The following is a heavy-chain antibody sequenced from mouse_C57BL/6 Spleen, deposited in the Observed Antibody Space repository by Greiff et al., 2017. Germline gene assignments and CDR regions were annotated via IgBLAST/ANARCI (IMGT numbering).Heavy chain of an antibody. D-gene: IGHD2-4*01. CDR2: INPSSGYT. Sequence: QVQLQQSGAELAKPGASVKLSCKASGYTFTSYWMHWVKQRPGQGLEWIGYINPSSGYTKYNQKFKDKATLTADKSSSTAYMQLSSLTYEDSAVYYCAKDYDAYYYAMDYWGQGTSVTVSP. V-gene: IGHV1-7*01. CDR1: GYTFTSYW. CDR3: AKDYDAYYYAMDY. J-gene: IGHJ4*01.